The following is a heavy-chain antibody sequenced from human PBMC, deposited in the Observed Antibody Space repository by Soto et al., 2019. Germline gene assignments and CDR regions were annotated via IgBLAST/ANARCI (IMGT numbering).Heavy chain of an antibody. CDR1: GFSVSLNY. V-gene: IGHV3-66*01. CDR3: ARAVVDIDVYYYYYASGV. CDR2: IYSGGTT. D-gene: IGHD2-15*01. J-gene: IGHJ6*02. Sequence: EVQLVESGGSLVQPGGSLRLSCAASGFSVSLNYMSWVRQAPGKGLEWVSVIYSGGTTYYADSVKGRFTISRDSSSNTLFPQMASLRVDDTAVYYCARAVVDIDVYYYYYASGVWGQGTTVAVSS.